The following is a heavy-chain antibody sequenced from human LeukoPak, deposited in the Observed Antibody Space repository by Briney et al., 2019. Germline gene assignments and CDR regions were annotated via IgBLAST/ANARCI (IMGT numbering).Heavy chain of an antibody. CDR2: INHSGST. V-gene: IGHV4-34*01. D-gene: IGHD6-19*01. J-gene: IGHJ4*02. CDR3: ARRTKYSSGWFAFDY. CDR1: GGSFSGYY. Sequence: SETLSLTCAVYGGSFSGYYWSWIRQPPGKGLEWIGEINHSGSTNYNPSLKSRVTISVDTSKNQFSLKLSSVPAADTAVYYCARRTKYSSGWFAFDYWAREPWSPSPQ.